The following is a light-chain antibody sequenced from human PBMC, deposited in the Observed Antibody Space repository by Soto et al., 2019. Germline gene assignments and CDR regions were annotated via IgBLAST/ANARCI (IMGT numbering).Light chain of an antibody. V-gene: IGLV1-47*01. J-gene: IGLJ7*01. CDR3: ATWINSLSGAV. CDR2: RNN. CDR1: SSNIGTNY. Sequence: QSVLAQPPSTSGTPGQRVTISCSGSSSNIGTNYVNWYQHLPGTAPKLLIYRNNQRPSGVPDRFSGSKAGTTASLAISGLRSEDEADYCDATWINSLSGAVFGVGTQLTVL.